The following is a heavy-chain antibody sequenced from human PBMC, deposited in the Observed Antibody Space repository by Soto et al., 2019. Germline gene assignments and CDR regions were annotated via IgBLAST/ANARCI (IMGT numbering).Heavy chain of an antibody. D-gene: IGHD3-3*01. Sequence: SETLSLTCSVSGGSVSSESYYWSWIRQTPGKGLEWIGNVENSGSTKYNPSLKSRVTISVDTSKNQFSLKLSSVTGADTAVYYCATRITVFGLLIPPFDPWGQGTQVTVSS. J-gene: IGHJ5*02. CDR3: ATRITVFGLLIPPFDP. V-gene: IGHV4-61*01. CDR2: VENSGST. CDR1: GGSVSSESYY.